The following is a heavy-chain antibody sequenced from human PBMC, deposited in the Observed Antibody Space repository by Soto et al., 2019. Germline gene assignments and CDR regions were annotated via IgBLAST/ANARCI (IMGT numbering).Heavy chain of an antibody. V-gene: IGHV3-21*01. Sequence: GGSLRLSCAASGFTFSSYSMNWVRQAPGKGLEWVSSISSSSSYIYYADSVKGRFTISRDNAKNSLYLQMNSLRAEDTAVYYCARDIGIAADGSLDDWGQGTLVTVSS. CDR2: ISSSSSYI. J-gene: IGHJ4*02. CDR3: ARDIGIAADGSLDD. D-gene: IGHD6-13*01. CDR1: GFTFSSYS.